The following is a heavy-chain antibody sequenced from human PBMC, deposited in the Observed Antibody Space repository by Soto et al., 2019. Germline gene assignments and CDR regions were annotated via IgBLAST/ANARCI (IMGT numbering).Heavy chain of an antibody. Sequence: QVQLVQSGAAVRKPGASVSVSCKASDYTFSNYYMSWVRQTPGQDLEWMGKINPDGGATTYAQNFQGRLTITSDTSSYTVYMEITGLTSDDTAVYYCARGRRYVVWGQGTQVTVSS. CDR3: ARGRRYVV. D-gene: IGHD1-1*01. CDR2: INPDGGAT. J-gene: IGHJ4*02. V-gene: IGHV1-46*01. CDR1: DYTFSNYY.